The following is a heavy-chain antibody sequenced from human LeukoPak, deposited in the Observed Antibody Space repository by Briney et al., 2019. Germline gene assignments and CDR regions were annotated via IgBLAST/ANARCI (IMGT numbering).Heavy chain of an antibody. V-gene: IGHV3-48*01. CDR1: GFTFSNYN. CDR2: ISDSSSSI. D-gene: IGHD6-19*01. CDR3: AREVVAVAGTFDWFDP. Sequence: PGGSLRLSCAASGFTFSNYNMNWVRQAPGKGLEWVSYISDSSSSIYYADSVKGRFTISRDNAKNSLYLQMDSLRAEDTAVYYCAREVVAVAGTFDWFDPWGQGTLVTVSS. J-gene: IGHJ5*02.